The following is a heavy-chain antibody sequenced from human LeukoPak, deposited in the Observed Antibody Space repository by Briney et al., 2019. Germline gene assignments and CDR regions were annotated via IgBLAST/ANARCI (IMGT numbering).Heavy chain of an antibody. CDR1: GFIFSTYN. V-gene: IGHV3-30*18. CDR2: ISYDGSNK. CDR3: AKDRGSSGWYPHFDY. D-gene: IGHD6-19*01. J-gene: IGHJ4*02. Sequence: QPGGSLRLSCAASGFIFSTYNMNWVRQAPGKGLEWVSVISYDGSNKYYADSVKGRFTISRDNSKNTLYLQMNSLRAEDTAVYYCAKDRGSSGWYPHFDYWGQGTLVTVSS.